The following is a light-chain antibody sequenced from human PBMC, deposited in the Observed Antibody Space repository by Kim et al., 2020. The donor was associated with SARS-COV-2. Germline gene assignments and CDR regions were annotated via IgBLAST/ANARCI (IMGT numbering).Light chain of an antibody. CDR1: SSDVGGYKY. J-gene: IGLJ3*02. CDR2: DVS. Sequence: GQSVTISCTGTSSDVGGYKYVSWYQQYPGKAPKLIIYDVSKRPSGVPDRFSGSKSDNTASLTVSWLQAEDEADYYCSSYAGSNNVVFGGGTQLTVL. V-gene: IGLV2-8*01. CDR3: SSYAGSNNVV.